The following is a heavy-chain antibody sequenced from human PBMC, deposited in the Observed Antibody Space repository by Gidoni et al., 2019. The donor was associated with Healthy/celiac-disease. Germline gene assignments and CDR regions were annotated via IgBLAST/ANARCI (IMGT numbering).Heavy chain of an antibody. CDR2: ISGSGGST. CDR1: GFTFSSYA. Sequence: EVQLLESGGGLVQPGGSLRRSCAASGFTFSSYAMRWVRQAPGKGLEWVSAISGSGGSTYYADSVKCRFTISRDNSKKTLYLQMNSLRAEDTAVYYCAKDPDVSGYDYDYWGQGTLVTVSS. CDR3: AKDPDVSGYDYDY. D-gene: IGHD5-12*01. J-gene: IGHJ4*02. V-gene: IGHV3-23*01.